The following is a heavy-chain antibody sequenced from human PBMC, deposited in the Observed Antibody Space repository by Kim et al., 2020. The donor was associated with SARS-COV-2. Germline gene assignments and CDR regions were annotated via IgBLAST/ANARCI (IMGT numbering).Heavy chain of an antibody. V-gene: IGHV3-20*03. D-gene: IGHD3-9*01. J-gene: IGHJ4*02. CDR3: ARLRYFDWLLDY. Sequence: GYADSVKGRLTISRDNAKNSLYLQMNSLRAEDTALYYCARLRYFDWLLDYWGQGTLVTVSS.